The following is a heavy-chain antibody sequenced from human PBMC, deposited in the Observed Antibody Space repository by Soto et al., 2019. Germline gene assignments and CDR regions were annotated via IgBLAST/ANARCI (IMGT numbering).Heavy chain of an antibody. Sequence: GGSLRLSCAASGFTFSSYAMSWVRQAPGKGLEWVSAISGSGGSTYYADSVKGRFTISRDNSKNTLYLQMNSLRAEDTAVYYCAKELIGSDILTGTKPYSPAFDIWGQGTMVTVSS. V-gene: IGHV3-23*01. J-gene: IGHJ3*02. D-gene: IGHD3-9*01. CDR1: GFTFSSYA. CDR3: AKELIGSDILTGTKPYSPAFDI. CDR2: ISGSGGST.